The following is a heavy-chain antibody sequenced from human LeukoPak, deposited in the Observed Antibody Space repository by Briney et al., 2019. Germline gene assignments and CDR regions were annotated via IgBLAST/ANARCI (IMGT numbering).Heavy chain of an antibody. CDR1: GFTFSDYY. Sequence: TGGSLRLSCAASGFTFSDYYMSWIRQAPGKGLEWVSYISSSGSTIYYADSVKGRFTISRDNAKNSLYLQMNSLRAEDTAVYYCARDKIVGATKFDSWGQGTLVTVSS. CDR2: ISSSGSTI. J-gene: IGHJ4*02. D-gene: IGHD1-26*01. V-gene: IGHV3-11*01. CDR3: ARDKIVGATKFDS.